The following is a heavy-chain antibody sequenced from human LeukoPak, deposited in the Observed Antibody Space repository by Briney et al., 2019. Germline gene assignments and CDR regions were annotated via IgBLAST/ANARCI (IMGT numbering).Heavy chain of an antibody. CDR1: GGPINTGYY. V-gene: IGHV4-31*03. J-gene: IGHJ4*02. CDR2: ISDSGNT. Sequence: HPSETLSLTCTVSGGPINTGYYWNWIRQHPGKGLGWIGQISDSGNTNYNPSLKGRVTMSVDTSQNQFSLKLSSVTAADTAVYYCARGDDHFDYWGQGSLVTVSS. CDR3: ARGDDHFDY.